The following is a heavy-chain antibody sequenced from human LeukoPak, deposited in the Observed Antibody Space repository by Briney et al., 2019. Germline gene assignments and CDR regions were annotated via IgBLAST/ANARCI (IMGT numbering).Heavy chain of an antibody. D-gene: IGHD2-15*01. J-gene: IGHJ4*02. CDR2: IYYSGST. CDR1: GGSISSGDYY. V-gene: IGHV4-30-4*01. Sequence: PSQTLSLTCTVSGGSISSGDYYWSWIRQPPGKGLEWIGYIYYSGSTYYNPSLKSRVTISVDTSKNQFSLKLSSVTAVDTAVYYCARGLAWSYYFDYWGQGTLVTVSS. CDR3: ARGLAWSYYFDY.